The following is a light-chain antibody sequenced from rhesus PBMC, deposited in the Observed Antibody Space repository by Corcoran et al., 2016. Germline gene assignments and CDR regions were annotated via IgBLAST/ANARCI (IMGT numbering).Light chain of an antibody. J-gene: IGKJ2*01. V-gene: IGKV1-22*01. CDR2: QAS. Sequence: DIQMTQSPSSLSASVGDTVTITCRASQGISSWLAWYQQKPGKAPKLLIYQASSLQRGVPSRFSGSGSGTDFTLTISSLQSEDFATYYCQQYSSRPYSFGQGTKVEIK. CDR1: QGISSW. CDR3: QQYSSRPYS.